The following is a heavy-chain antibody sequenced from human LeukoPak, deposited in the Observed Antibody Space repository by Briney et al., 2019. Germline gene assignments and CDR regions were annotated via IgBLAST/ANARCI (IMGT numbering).Heavy chain of an antibody. V-gene: IGHV5-51*01. J-gene: IGHJ5*02. D-gene: IGHD6-19*01. CDR1: GHSFTNYW. Sequence: GESLKISCKGSGHSFTNYWIAWVRQMPGKGLEWIGIIYPGDSETRYNPSLQGQVTISADKSINTAYLHWSSLKASDTAMYYCATTIGYSSDWYGWFDPWGQGTLVTVSS. CDR2: IYPGDSET. CDR3: ATTIGYSSDWYGWFDP.